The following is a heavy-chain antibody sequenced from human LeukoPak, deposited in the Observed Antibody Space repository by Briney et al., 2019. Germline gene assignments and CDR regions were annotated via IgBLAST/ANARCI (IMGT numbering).Heavy chain of an antibody. Sequence: GGPLRLSCAASGFTFSSYGMHWVRQAPGKGLEWVAVISYDGSNKYYADSVKGRFTISRDNSKNTLYLQMNSLRAEDTAVYYCAKAHFDYWGQGTLVTVSS. CDR1: GFTFSSYG. CDR2: ISYDGSNK. J-gene: IGHJ4*02. V-gene: IGHV3-30*18. CDR3: AKAHFDY.